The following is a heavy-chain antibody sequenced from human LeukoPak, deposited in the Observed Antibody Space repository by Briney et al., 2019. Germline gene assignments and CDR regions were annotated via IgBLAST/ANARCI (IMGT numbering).Heavy chain of an antibody. CDR2: ISSTSSYI. J-gene: IGHJ4*02. Sequence: GGSLRLSCAASGFTFSSYSMNWVRQAPGKGLEWVSSISSTSSYIHYADSVKGRFTISRDNAKNSLYLQVNSLRAEDTAVYYCARAGGYASFDYWGQGTLVTVSS. CDR1: GFTFSSYS. V-gene: IGHV3-21*01. CDR3: ARAGGYASFDY. D-gene: IGHD5-12*01.